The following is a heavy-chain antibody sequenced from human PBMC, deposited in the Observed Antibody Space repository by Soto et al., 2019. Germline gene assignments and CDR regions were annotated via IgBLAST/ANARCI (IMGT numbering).Heavy chain of an antibody. D-gene: IGHD6-19*01. V-gene: IGHV3-74*01. CDR2: INSDGSST. Sequence: AGGSLRLSCAASGFTFSSYWMHWVRQAPGKGLVWVSRINSDGSSTSYADSVKGRFTISRDNAKNTLYLQMNSLRAEDTAVYYCGRPASIAVAAHNWFDPWGQGTLVTVSS. J-gene: IGHJ5*02. CDR3: GRPASIAVAAHNWFDP. CDR1: GFTFSSYW.